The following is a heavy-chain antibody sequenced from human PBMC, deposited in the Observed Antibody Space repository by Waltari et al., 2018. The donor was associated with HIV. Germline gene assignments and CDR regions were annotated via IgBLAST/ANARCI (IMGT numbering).Heavy chain of an antibody. CDR1: GFSFSSYS. V-gene: IGHV3-48*04. J-gene: IGHJ4*02. Sequence: EVQLVESGGDLVQPGGSLRLSCAASGFSFSSYSMNWVRQAPGKGMECISNISNSGNTMDYADSVKGLFTISRYNAKNSLSLQMHSRRAEDTAVYYCARARGYSYGYEDYWGQGALVTVSS. D-gene: IGHD5-18*01. CDR3: ARARGYSYGYEDY. CDR2: ISNSGNTM.